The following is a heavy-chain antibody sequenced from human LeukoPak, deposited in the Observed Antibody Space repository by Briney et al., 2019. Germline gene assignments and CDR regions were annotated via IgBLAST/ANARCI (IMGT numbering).Heavy chain of an antibody. J-gene: IGHJ4*02. CDR2: INHSGST. CDR3: ARGHYYGPGSYYSTKAHSGQLDY. CDR1: GGSFSGYY. D-gene: IGHD3-10*01. Sequence: SETLSLTCAVYGGSFSGYYWSWIRQPPGKGLEWIGEINHSGSTNYNPSLKSRVTISVDTSKNQFSLKLSSVTAADTAVYYCARGHYYGPGSYYSTKAHSGQLDYWGQGTLVTVSS. V-gene: IGHV4-34*01.